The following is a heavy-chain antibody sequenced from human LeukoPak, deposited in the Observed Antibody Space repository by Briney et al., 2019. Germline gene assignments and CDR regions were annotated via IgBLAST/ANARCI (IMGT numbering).Heavy chain of an antibody. CDR3: ARGDSGNSGYFDY. J-gene: IGHJ4*02. Sequence: GGSLRLSCAASAFTFSTYSMHWVRQAPGKGLEWVAAISYDGPNKNYADSVKGRFTISRDNSKNTLYLQMNSLRAEDTAVYYCARGDSGNSGYFDYWGQGTLVTVSS. V-gene: IGHV3-30*14. CDR1: AFTFSTYS. CDR2: ISYDGPNK. D-gene: IGHD4-23*01.